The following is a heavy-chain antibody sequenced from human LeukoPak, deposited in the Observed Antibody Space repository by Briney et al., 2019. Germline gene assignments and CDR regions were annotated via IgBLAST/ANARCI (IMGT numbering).Heavy chain of an antibody. D-gene: IGHD3-22*01. CDR3: AREGGHYYDSSGYPYFDY. V-gene: IGHV1-18*01. J-gene: IGHJ4*02. CDR2: ISAYNGNT. Sequence: ASVKVSCKASGYTFTSYGISWVRQAPGQGLEWMGWISAYNGNTNYAQKLQGRVTMTTDTSTSTAYMELRSLRSDDTAVYYCAREGGHYYDSSGYPYFDYWGQGTLVTVSS. CDR1: GYTFTSYG.